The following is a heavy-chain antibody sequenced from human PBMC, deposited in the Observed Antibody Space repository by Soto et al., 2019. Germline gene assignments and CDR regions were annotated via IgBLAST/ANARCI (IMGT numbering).Heavy chain of an antibody. Sequence: QVQLVESGGGVVQPGRSLRLSCAASGFTFSSYGMHWVRQAPGKGLEWVAVISYDGSNKYYADSVKGRFTISRDNSKNTLYLQMNSLRAEDTAVYYCAKDPPIAVAGGSSVFEYWGQGTLVTVSS. CDR2: ISYDGSNK. CDR1: GFTFSSYG. D-gene: IGHD6-19*01. J-gene: IGHJ4*02. V-gene: IGHV3-30*18. CDR3: AKDPPIAVAGGSSVFEY.